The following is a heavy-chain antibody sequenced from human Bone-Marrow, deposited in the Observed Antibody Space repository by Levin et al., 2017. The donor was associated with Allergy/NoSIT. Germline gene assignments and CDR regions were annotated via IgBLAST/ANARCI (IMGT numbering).Heavy chain of an antibody. CDR1: GFTFSNYG. V-gene: IGHV3-30*18. CDR3: AKDHERYSSGWGFDQ. Sequence: SCAASGFTFSNYGMHWVRQAPGKGLEWVAIISYDGSHIFYGESVKGRFTISRDNSKNTLYLEMNNLRAEDRAVYYCAKDHERYSSGWGFDQWGQGSLVAVSS. J-gene: IGHJ4*02. CDR2: ISYDGSHI. D-gene: IGHD6-19*01.